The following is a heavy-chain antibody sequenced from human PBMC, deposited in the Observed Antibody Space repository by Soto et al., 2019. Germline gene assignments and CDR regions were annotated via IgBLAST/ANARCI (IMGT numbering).Heavy chain of an antibody. CDR2: INAGNGNT. Sequence: ASVKVSCKASGYTFTSYAMHWVRQAPGQRLEWMGWINAGNGNTKYSQKFQGRVTITRDTSASTAYMELSSLRSEDTALYYCARNSLPDYGGEGPVYNWFDPWGQGTLVTVSS. CDR3: ARNSLPDYGGEGPVYNWFDP. D-gene: IGHD4-17*01. CDR1: GYTFTSYA. V-gene: IGHV1-3*01. J-gene: IGHJ5*02.